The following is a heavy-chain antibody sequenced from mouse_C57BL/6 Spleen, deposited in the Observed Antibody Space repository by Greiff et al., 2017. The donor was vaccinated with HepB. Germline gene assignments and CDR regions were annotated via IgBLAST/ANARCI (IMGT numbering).Heavy chain of an antibody. Sequence: VQVVESGPELVKPGASVKLSCKASGYTFTSYDINWVKQRPGQGLEWIGWIYPRDGSTKYNEKFKGKATLTVDTSSSTAYMELHSLTSEDSAVYFCARGAIYYESPLFAYWGQGTLVTVSA. CDR1: GYTFTSYD. D-gene: IGHD2-4*01. V-gene: IGHV1-85*01. CDR3: ARGAIYYESPLFAY. J-gene: IGHJ3*01. CDR2: IYPRDGST.